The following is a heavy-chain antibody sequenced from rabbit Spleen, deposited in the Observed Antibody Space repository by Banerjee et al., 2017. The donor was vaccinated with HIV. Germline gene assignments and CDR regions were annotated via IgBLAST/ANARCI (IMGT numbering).Heavy chain of an antibody. CDR2: IDIGSSGFT. V-gene: IGHV1S40*01. CDR3: ARDTSSSFSSYGMDL. J-gene: IGHJ6*01. CDR1: GVSFSSSSY. Sequence: VESGGGLVKPGASLTLTCTASGVSFSSSSYMCWVRQAPGKGLEWIACIDIGSSGFTYFATWAKGRFTCSKTSSTTVTLQMTRLTAADTATYFCARDTSSSFSSYGMDLWGQGTLVTVS. D-gene: IGHD1-1*01.